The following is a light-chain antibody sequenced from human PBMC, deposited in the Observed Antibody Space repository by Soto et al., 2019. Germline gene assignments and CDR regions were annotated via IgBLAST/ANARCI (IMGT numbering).Light chain of an antibody. V-gene: IGLV2-11*01. Sequence: QSVLTQPRSVSGSPGQSVTISCTGTSSDVGAYNYVSWYQQHPGKAPKVRIYDVSKRPSGVPDRFSGAKSGNTASLTVSGLQAEDEADYYCCSDTGSCPNYVFGTGTQLTVL. J-gene: IGLJ1*01. CDR3: CSDTGSCPNYV. CDR1: SSDVGAYNY. CDR2: DVS.